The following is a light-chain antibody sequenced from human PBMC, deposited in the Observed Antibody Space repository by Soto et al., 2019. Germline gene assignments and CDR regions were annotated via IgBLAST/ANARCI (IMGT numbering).Light chain of an antibody. CDR1: QSLRSGY. V-gene: IGKV3-20*01. CDR3: QQYLTSPRT. CDR2: DAS. J-gene: IGKJ1*01. Sequence: EIVLTQSPGTLSLSPGERATLSCRASQSLRSGYYSSLAWYQQKPGQAPRLLIYDASNRATGIPARFSGSGSGTAFTLTISRLETEDFAIYFCQQYLTSPRTFGQGTKVEI.